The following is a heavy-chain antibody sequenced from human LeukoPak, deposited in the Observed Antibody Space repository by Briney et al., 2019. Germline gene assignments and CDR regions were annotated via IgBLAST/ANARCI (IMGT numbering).Heavy chain of an antibody. CDR1: GFTFSSFW. D-gene: IGHD2-2*02. CDR2: IMHDGGDK. V-gene: IGHV3-7*01. Sequence: PGGSLRLSCAASGFTFSSFWMTWVRQAPGKGLEWVASIMHDGGDKYYVDSVKGRFAISRDNAKNSLYLQMNSLRVEDTAVYYCARGGLYCSGTSCYKETDYWGQGTLVTVSS. J-gene: IGHJ4*02. CDR3: ARGGLYCSGTSCYKETDY.